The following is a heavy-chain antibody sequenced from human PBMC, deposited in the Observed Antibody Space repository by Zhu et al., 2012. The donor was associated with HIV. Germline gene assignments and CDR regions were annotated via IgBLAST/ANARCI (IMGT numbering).Heavy chain of an antibody. Sequence: QVQLQESGPGLVKPSETLSLTCAVSGYSISSGYYWGWIRQPPGKGLEWIGSIYHSGSTYYNPSLKSRVTISVDTSKNQFSLKLSSVTAADTAVYYCARQIAAALPRHNWFDPWGQGTLVTVSS. CDR2: IYHSGST. J-gene: IGHJ5*02. CDR3: ARQIAAALPRHNWFDP. D-gene: IGHD6-13*01. V-gene: IGHV4-38-2*01. CDR1: GYSISSGYY.